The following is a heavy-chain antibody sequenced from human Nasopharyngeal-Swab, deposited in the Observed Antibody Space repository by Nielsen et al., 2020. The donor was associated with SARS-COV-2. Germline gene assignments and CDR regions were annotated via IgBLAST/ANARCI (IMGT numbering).Heavy chain of an antibody. CDR1: GFSLSNARMG. V-gene: IGHV2-26*01. CDR3: ARISSYCSSTSCYVYYYYYGMDV. Sequence: SGPTLVKPTGTLTLTCTVSGFSLSNARMGVSWIRQPPGKALEWLAHIFSNDEKSYSTSLKSRLTISKDTSKSQVVLTMTNMDPVDTATYYCARISSYCSSTSCYVYYYYYGMDVWGQGTTVTVSS. D-gene: IGHD2-2*01. CDR2: IFSNDEK. J-gene: IGHJ6*02.